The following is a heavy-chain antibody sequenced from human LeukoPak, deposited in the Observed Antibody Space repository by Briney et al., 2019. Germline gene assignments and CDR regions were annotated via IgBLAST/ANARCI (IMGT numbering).Heavy chain of an antibody. CDR2: IDTAGDT. CDR1: GYMFSSYD. Sequence: GGPLRLSCAGAGYMFSSYDMHCVRQAAGKGMEWVSAIDTAGDTFYPGSVKGRFTISRENAKNSLYLQMHSLRAGDTAVYYCARVSYDSSGFVSFFDYWGQGTLVTVSS. D-gene: IGHD3-22*01. CDR3: ARVSYDSSGFVSFFDY. J-gene: IGHJ4*02. V-gene: IGHV3-13*01.